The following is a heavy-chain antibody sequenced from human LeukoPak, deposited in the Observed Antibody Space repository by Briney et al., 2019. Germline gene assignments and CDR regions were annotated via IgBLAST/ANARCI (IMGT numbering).Heavy chain of an antibody. D-gene: IGHD6-25*01. J-gene: IGHJ4*02. Sequence: SETLSLTCTVSSGSISSSNYYWGWIRQPPGKGLDWIVSIYYSGISYYNPSLKSLVTISVDTSKNQFSLKLTSVTAADTAVYYCARRSYSSAWGEGFDYWGQGTLVTVSS. CDR1: SGSISSSNYY. CDR3: ARRSYSSAWGEGFDY. V-gene: IGHV4-39*01. CDR2: IYYSGIS.